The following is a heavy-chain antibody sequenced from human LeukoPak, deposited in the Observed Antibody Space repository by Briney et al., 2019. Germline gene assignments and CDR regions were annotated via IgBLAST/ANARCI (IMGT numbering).Heavy chain of an antibody. CDR3: AKGAAVYYYYGMDV. Sequence: PGGSLRLSCAASGFTFDDYAMHWVRQAPGKGLEWVSGISWNSGSIGYADSVKGRFTISRDNAKNSLYLQMNSPRAEDTALYYCAKGAAVYYYYGMDVWGQGTTVTVSS. V-gene: IGHV3-9*01. J-gene: IGHJ6*02. CDR1: GFTFDDYA. D-gene: IGHD6-13*01. CDR2: ISWNSGSI.